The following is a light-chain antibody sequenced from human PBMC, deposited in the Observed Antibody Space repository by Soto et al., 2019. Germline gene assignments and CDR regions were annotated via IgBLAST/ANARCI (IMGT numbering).Light chain of an antibody. V-gene: IGKV1-9*01. CDR3: QQLNSYPLT. J-gene: IGKJ4*01. CDR2: DAS. Sequence: DIQLTQSPSFLSASVGDRVTITCRASQGISSYLAWYQQKPGKAPKLLIYDASTLQSGVPSRFSGSGSGTEFTLTISSLQPEDFVTYYCQQLNSYPLTFGGGTKVEIK. CDR1: QGISSY.